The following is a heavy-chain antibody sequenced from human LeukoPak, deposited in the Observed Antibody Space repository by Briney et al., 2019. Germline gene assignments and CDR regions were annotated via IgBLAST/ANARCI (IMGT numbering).Heavy chain of an antibody. CDR1: GFTFSSYA. CDR3: VRDFPTVTTAGAFDI. Sequence: GRSLRLSCAASGFTFSSYAMHWVRQAPGKGLEWVAVISYDGSNKYYADSVKGRFTISRDNAKNSLYLQMNSLRAEDTAVYYCVRDFPTVTTAGAFDIWGQGTMVTVSS. D-gene: IGHD4-17*01. V-gene: IGHV3-30-3*01. J-gene: IGHJ3*02. CDR2: ISYDGSNK.